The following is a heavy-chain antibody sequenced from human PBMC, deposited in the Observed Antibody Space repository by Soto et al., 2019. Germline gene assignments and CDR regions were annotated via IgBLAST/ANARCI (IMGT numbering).Heavy chain of an antibody. CDR2: ITHSGGST. D-gene: IGHD3-9*01. CDR1: GFTFSTYA. J-gene: IGHJ6*02. V-gene: IGHV3-23*01. CDR3: ANNRVEILTGIHGLDV. Sequence: EVQLLESGGGLVQPGGSLRLSFAASGFTFSTYAMSWVRQAPGQGLEWVSGITHSGGSTYYADSVKGRFTISRDNSKTALFLLMKSLRAADTAIYYCANNRVEILTGIHGLDVWGQGTTVTVSS.